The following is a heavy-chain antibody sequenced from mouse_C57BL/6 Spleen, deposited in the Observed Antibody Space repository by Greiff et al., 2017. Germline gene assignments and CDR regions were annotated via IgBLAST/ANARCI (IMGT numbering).Heavy chain of an antibody. CDR2: IYPGDGDT. CDR1: GYAFSSYW. Sequence: QVQLQQSGAELVKPGASVKISCKASGYAFSSYWMNWVKQRPGKGLEWIGQIYPGDGDTNYNGKFKGKATLTADKSSSTAYMQLSSLTSEDSAVYFCARNWGSITTVGATRGFDVWGTGTTVTVSS. CDR3: ARNWGSITTVGATRGFDV. J-gene: IGHJ1*03. D-gene: IGHD1-1*01. V-gene: IGHV1-80*01.